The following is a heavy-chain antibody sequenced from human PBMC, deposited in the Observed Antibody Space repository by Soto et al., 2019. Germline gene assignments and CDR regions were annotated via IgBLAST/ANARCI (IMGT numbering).Heavy chain of an antibody. D-gene: IGHD2-2*01. Sequence: GESLKISCKGSGYSFTSYWIGWVRQMPGKGLEWMGVIYPYDSDTRYSPPFQGQVTISADKSTTTAYLQWSSLKASDTAMYYCARQRSSSSHGEQGIYYSYYGMDVWGPGTTVTVSS. V-gene: IGHV5-51*01. CDR1: GYSFTSYW. J-gene: IGHJ6*02. CDR2: IYPYDSDT. CDR3: ARQRSSSSHGEQGIYYSYYGMDV.